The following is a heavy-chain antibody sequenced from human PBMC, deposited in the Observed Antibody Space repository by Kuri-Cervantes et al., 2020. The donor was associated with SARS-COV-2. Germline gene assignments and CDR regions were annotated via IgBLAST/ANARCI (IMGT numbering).Heavy chain of an antibody. J-gene: IGHJ6*02. CDR2: IYYSGST. V-gene: IGHV4-39*01. CDR1: GGSISSSSYY. Sequence: ESLKISCTVSGGSISSSSYYWGWIRQPPGNGLEWIGSIYYSGSTYYNPSLKSRVTISVETSKNQFSLKLTSVTAADTAVYYCARLHLGYSNYAYHYYGMDVWGHGTTVTVSS. CDR3: ARLHLGYSNYAYHYYGMDV. D-gene: IGHD4-11*01.